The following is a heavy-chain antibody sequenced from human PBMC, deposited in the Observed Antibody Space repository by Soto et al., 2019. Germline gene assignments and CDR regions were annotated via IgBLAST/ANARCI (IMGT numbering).Heavy chain of an antibody. CDR2: IWYDGSNK. V-gene: IGHV3-33*01. Sequence: QVQLVESGGGVVQPGRSLRLSCAASGFTFSSYGMHWVRQAPGKGLEWVAVIWYDGSNKYYADSVKGRFTISRDNYKNTLYLQMNSLRAEDTAVYYCARDRMYSSSWFSWGQGTLVTVSS. D-gene: IGHD6-13*01. J-gene: IGHJ5*02. CDR3: ARDRMYSSSWFS. CDR1: GFTFSSYG.